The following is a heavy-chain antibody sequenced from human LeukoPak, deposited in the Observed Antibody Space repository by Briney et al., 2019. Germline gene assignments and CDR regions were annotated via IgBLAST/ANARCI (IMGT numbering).Heavy chain of an antibody. CDR1: GDSVSGYY. D-gene: IGHD4-11*01. CDR2: IYYSGSI. V-gene: IGHV4-59*02. Sequence: SETLSLTCTVSGDSVSGYYWTWIRQPPGKGLEWIGYIYYSGSINYNLSLKSRLTISVDTSKNQFSLKLSSVTAADTAVYYCARLRGNYFPDYWGQGTLVTVSS. CDR3: ARLRGNYFPDY. J-gene: IGHJ4*02.